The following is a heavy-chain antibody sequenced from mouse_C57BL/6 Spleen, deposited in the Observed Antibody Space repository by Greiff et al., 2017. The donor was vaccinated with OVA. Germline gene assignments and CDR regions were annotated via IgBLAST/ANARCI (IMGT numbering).Heavy chain of an antibody. CDR1: GYTFTSYW. Sequence: QVQLQQPGAELVMPGASVKLSCKASGYTFTSYWMHWVKQRPGQGLEWIGEIDPSDSYTNYNQKFKGKSTLTVDKSSSTAYMQLSSLTSEDSAVYYCARWTVVANWYFDVWGTGTTVTVSS. D-gene: IGHD1-1*01. J-gene: IGHJ1*03. CDR3: ARWTVVANWYFDV. CDR2: IDPSDSYT. V-gene: IGHV1-69*01.